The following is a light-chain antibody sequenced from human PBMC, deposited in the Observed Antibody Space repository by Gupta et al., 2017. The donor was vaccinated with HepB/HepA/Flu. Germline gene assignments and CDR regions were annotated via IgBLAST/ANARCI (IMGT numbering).Light chain of an antibody. CDR2: RNN. Sequence: QAGLAQPPSVSMGFRQTATHTCTGNSNDVGNQGAAWLQQIQAPPPKLLSDRNNNRPAGISERFSASRSGNTASLTISGLQPEDEADYYCSAGDSNRSAWVFGGGTKLTVL. J-gene: IGLJ3*02. V-gene: IGLV10-54*04. CDR3: SAGDSNRSAWV. CDR1: SNDVGNQG.